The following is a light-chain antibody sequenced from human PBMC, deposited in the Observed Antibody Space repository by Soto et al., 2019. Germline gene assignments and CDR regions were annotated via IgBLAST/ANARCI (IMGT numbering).Light chain of an antibody. Sequence: QSALTQPASVSGSPGQSITISCTGTSSDVGGHNYVSWYQQHPGKAPKLMSYEVNNRPSGVSDRFSGSKAGNTASLTISGLQAEDEAEYYCSSFTSSTTLVVFGGGTKLTVL. V-gene: IGLV2-14*01. CDR1: SSDVGGHNY. CDR3: SSFTSSTTLVV. J-gene: IGLJ2*01. CDR2: EVN.